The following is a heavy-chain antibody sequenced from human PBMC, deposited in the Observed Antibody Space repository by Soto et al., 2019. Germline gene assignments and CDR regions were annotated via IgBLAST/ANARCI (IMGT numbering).Heavy chain of an antibody. CDR3: AADRYYYDSSGYFQDYYYYGMDV. J-gene: IGHJ6*02. CDR1: GFTFTSSA. CDR2: IVVGSGNT. D-gene: IGHD3-22*01. V-gene: IGHV1-58*01. Sequence: SVKVSCKASGFTFTSSAVQWVRQARGQRLEWIGWIVVGSGNTNYAQKFQERVTITRDMSTSTAYLELSSLRSEDTAVYYCAADRYYYDSSGYFQDYYYYGMDVWGQGTTVTSP.